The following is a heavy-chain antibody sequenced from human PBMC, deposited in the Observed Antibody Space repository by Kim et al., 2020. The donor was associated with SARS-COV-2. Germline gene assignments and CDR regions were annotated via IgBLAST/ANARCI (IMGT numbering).Heavy chain of an antibody. V-gene: IGHV1-18*01. D-gene: IGHD3-3*01. Sequence: ASVKVSCKASGYTFTSYGISWVRQAPGQGLEWMGWISAYNGNTNYAQKLQGRVTMTTDTSTSTAYMELRSLRSDDTAVYYCARDPSLNLDYDFWSGTRRNSPPAEFYNWFDPWGQGTLVTVSS. CDR2: ISAYNGNT. CDR1: GYTFTSYG. CDR3: ARDPSLNLDYDFWSGTRRNSPPAEFYNWFDP. J-gene: IGHJ5*02.